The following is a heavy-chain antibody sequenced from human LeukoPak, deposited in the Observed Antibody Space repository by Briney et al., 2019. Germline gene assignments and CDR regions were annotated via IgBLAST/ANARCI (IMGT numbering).Heavy chain of an antibody. J-gene: IGHJ5*02. CDR2: INPNSGGT. D-gene: IGHD5-18*01. V-gene: IGHV1-2*02. CDR3: ARDIVMVTYWFDP. CDR1: GYTFTGYY. Sequence: ASVRVSCKASGYTFTGYYMHWVRQAPGQGLEWMGWINPNSGGTNYAQKFQGRVTMTRDTSISTAYMELSRLRSDDTAVYYCARDIVMVTYWFDPWGQGTLVTVSS.